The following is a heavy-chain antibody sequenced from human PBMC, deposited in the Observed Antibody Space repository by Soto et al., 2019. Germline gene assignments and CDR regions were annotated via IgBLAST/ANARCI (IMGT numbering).Heavy chain of an antibody. Sequence: LRLSCAASGFTFGFYEMNWVRQAPGKGLEWVSYISRSGSIIHYADSVKGRFTISRDNAKNSLFLQMSSLRAEDTALYYCAREASGANPFDQWGQGTLVTVSS. D-gene: IGHD2-15*01. CDR2: ISRSGSII. J-gene: IGHJ4*02. V-gene: IGHV3-48*03. CDR1: GFTFGFYE. CDR3: AREASGANPFDQ.